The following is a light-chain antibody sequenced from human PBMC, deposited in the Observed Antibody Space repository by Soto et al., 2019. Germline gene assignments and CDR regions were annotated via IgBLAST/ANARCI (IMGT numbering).Light chain of an antibody. J-gene: IGKJ1*01. CDR3: QQSYSSPWT. CDR2: AAS. V-gene: IGKV1-39*01. Sequence: DIQMTQSPSSLSAAVGDRVSITCRGKQSIIKCLNWYQHKPGKAPLLLIFAASNLQSGVPSRFSGSGSGKDFTLTINSLQPEDFATYYCQQSYSSPWTFGQGTKVDIK. CDR1: QSIIKC.